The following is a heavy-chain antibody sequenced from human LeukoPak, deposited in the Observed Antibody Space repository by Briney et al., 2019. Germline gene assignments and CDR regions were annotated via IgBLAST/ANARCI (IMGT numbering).Heavy chain of an antibody. J-gene: IGHJ6*04. Sequence: GRSLRLSCAASGFTFSSYGMHWVRQAPGKGLEWVAVISYDGSNKYYADSVKGRFTISRDNSKSTLYLQMNSLRAEDTAVYYCAKDQGVVPAAMTLYYYYYGMDVWGKGTTVTVSS. CDR3: AKDQGVVPAAMTLYYYYYGMDV. CDR2: ISYDGSNK. V-gene: IGHV3-30*18. D-gene: IGHD2-2*01. CDR1: GFTFSSYG.